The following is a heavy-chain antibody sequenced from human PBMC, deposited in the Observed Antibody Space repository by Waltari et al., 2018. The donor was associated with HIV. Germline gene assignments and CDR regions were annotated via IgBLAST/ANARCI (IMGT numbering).Heavy chain of an antibody. CDR3: ARGLGGHYYYFDY. V-gene: IGHV3-23*01. CDR1: GFMFSDYD. Sequence: EVQLLESGGGLVQPGGSLRLSCAASGFMFSDYDMSWVRQAPGKSLEWVSAISGTDNKIYYADSVKGRFTISRDNSKNTLSLHMNNLRAEDTAVYYCARGLGGHYYYFDYWGQGTLVTVSS. D-gene: IGHD3-22*01. CDR2: ISGTDNKI. J-gene: IGHJ4*02.